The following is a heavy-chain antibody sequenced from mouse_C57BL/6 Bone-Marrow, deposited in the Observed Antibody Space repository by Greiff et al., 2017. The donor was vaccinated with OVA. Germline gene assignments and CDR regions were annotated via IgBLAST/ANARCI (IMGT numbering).Heavy chain of an antibody. Sequence: EVMLVESGGGLVQPGGSLSLSCAASGFTFTDYYMSWVRQPPGKALEWLGFIRNKANGYTTEYSASVKGRFTISRDNSQSILYLQMNALRAEDSATYYCARYRPGSSYWYFDVWGTGTTVTVSS. D-gene: IGHD1-1*01. CDR1: GFTFTDYY. CDR3: ARYRPGSSYWYFDV. J-gene: IGHJ1*03. CDR2: IRNKANGYTT. V-gene: IGHV7-3*01.